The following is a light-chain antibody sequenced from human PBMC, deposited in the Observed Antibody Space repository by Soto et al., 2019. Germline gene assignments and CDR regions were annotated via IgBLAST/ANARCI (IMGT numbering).Light chain of an antibody. J-gene: IGKJ5*01. CDR3: QQRTNWRIT. CDR2: DTS. CDR1: RSVSSS. V-gene: IGKV3-11*01. Sequence: EIVLTQSPATLSLSPGEKATLSCRASRSVSSSLAWYQQKPGQSPRLLIYDTSNRATGIPDRFSGSGSGTDFTLTISSLEPEDFAVYYCQQRTNWRITFGQGTRLEI.